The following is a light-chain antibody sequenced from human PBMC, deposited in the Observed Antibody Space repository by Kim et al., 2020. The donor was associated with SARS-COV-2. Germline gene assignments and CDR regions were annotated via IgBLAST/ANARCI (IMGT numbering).Light chain of an antibody. J-gene: IGLJ1*01. Sequence: ELTQPPSASGTPGQRVTISCSGGGSNIGKNTVIWYQQLPGTAPKVLIYSNNQRPSGVSDRFSGSKSGTSASLAISGLRSEDEADYYCAAWDDSLNGYVFGTGTKVTVL. CDR1: GSNIGKNT. V-gene: IGLV1-44*01. CDR2: SNN. CDR3: AAWDDSLNGYV.